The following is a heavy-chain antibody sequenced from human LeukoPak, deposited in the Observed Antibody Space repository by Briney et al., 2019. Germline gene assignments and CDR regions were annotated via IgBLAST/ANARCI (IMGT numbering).Heavy chain of an antibody. D-gene: IGHD6-25*01. CDR3: ARDLHRAYSSGWDYYYGMDV. CDR2: ISAYNGNT. V-gene: IGHV1-18*01. CDR1: GYTFTSYG. Sequence: AASVKVSCKASGYTFTSYGISWVRQAPGQGLEWMGWISAYNGNTNYAQKLQGRVTMTTDTSTSTAYMELRSLRSDDTAVYYCARDLHRAYSSGWDYYYGMDVWGQGTTVTVSS. J-gene: IGHJ6*02.